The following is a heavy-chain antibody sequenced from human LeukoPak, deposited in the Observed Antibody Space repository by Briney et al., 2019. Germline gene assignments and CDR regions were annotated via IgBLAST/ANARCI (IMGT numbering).Heavy chain of an antibody. D-gene: IGHD3-3*01. CDR3: ATLYDFPY. J-gene: IGHJ4*02. Sequence: GASVKVSCKVSGSTLTELSMHWVRQAPGNGLEWMGGFDPEDGETIYAQKFQGRVTMTEGTSTDTAYIELSSLRSEDTAVYYCATLYDFPYWGQGTLVSVSS. CDR1: GSTLTELS. CDR2: FDPEDGET. V-gene: IGHV1-24*01.